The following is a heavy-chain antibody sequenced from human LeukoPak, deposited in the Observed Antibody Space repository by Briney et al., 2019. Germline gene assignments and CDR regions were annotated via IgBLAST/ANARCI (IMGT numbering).Heavy chain of an antibody. D-gene: IGHD6-13*01. J-gene: IGHJ6*03. CDR3: AKDRAPYSSSADYYMDV. CDR1: GFTFSSYG. CDR2: ISYDGSNK. V-gene: IGHV3-30*18. Sequence: GGSLRLSCAASGFTFSSYGMHWVRQAPGKGLEWVAVISYDGSNKYYADSVKGRFTISRDNSKNTLYLQMNSLRAEDTAVYYCAKDRAPYSSSADYYMDVWGKGTTVTISS.